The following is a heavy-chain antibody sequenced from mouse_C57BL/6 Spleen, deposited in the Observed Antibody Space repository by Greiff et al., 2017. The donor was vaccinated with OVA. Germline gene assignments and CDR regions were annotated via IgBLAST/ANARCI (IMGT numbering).Heavy chain of an antibody. CDR1: GFTFSDYG. J-gene: IGHJ4*01. V-gene: IGHV5-17*01. CDR3: ASVEYDDYYAMDY. Sequence: EVQVVESGGGLVKPGGSLKLSCAASGFTFSDYGMHWVRQAPEKGLEWVAYISSGSSTIYYADTVKGRFTISRDNAKNTLFLQMTSLRSEDTAMYYCASVEYDDYYAMDYWGQGTSVTVSS. D-gene: IGHD2-14*01. CDR2: ISSGSSTI.